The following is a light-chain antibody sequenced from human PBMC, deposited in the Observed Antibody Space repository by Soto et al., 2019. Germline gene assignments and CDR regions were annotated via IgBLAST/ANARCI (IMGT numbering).Light chain of an antibody. J-gene: IGKJ4*01. V-gene: IGKV3-20*01. CDR3: QHYDTSPPLT. CDR2: GAS. CDR1: QSVRTNF. Sequence: EIVLTQSPGTLSLSPGDRATLSYRASQSVRTNFLAWYQQKPGQAPRLLIYGASSRAIDIPDRFSGSGSGTDFTLTISRLEAEDFAVYYCQHYDTSPPLTFGGGTKVEIK.